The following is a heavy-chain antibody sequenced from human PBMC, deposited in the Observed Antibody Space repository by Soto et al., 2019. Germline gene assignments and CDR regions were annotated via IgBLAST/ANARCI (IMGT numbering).Heavy chain of an antibody. CDR1: GFTFDDYG. J-gene: IGHJ4*01. CDR3: ARIPYYYDGSGYYPFDY. CDR2: INWNGGST. Sequence: GSLRLSCAASGFTFDDYGMSWVRQAPGKGLEWVSGINWNGGSTGYADSVKGRFTISRDNAKNSLYLQMNSLRAEDTALYYCARIPYYYDGSGYYPFDYWGHGTLVTVSA. V-gene: IGHV3-20*04. D-gene: IGHD3-22*01.